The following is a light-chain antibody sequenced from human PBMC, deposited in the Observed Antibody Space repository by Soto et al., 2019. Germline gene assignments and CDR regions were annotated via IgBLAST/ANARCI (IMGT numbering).Light chain of an antibody. J-gene: IGLJ1*01. CDR2: DDD. V-gene: IGLV1-51*01. CDR3: GSWDSSLSAYV. CDR1: SSNIGGNS. Sequence: QAVVTQPPSVSAAPGQRVTISCSGSSSNIGGNSVSWYQQRPGTAPKLLIYDDDKRPSGIPDRFSGSKSGTSATLGITGFQTGDEADHYCGSWDSSLSAYVFGTGTKLTVL.